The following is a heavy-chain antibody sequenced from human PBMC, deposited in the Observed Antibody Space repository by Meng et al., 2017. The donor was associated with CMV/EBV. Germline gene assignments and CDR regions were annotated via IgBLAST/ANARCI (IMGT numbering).Heavy chain of an antibody. D-gene: IGHD5-18*01. V-gene: IGHV3-74*01. J-gene: IGHJ4*02. CDR3: ARGDSYGFSATEIFDY. CDR2: INSDGSST. Sequence: GESLKISCAASGFTFSSYWMHWVRQAPGKGLVWVSRINSDGSSTSYADSVKGRFTISRDNSKNTLYLQMNSLRAEDTAVYYCARGDSYGFSATEIFDYWGQGTLVTVSS. CDR1: GFTFSSYW.